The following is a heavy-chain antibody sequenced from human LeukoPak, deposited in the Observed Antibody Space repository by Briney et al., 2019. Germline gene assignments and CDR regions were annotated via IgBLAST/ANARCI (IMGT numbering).Heavy chain of an antibody. CDR1: GYTFTSYD. Sequence: ASVKVSCKASGYTFTSYDINWVRQATGQGLEWMGWMNPNSGNTGYAQKLQGRVTMTRNTSISTAYMELSSLRSEDTAVYYCARGVGYSLTYYFDYWGQGTLVTVSS. J-gene: IGHJ4*02. D-gene: IGHD5-18*01. CDR3: ARGVGYSLTYYFDY. V-gene: IGHV1-8*01. CDR2: MNPNSGNT.